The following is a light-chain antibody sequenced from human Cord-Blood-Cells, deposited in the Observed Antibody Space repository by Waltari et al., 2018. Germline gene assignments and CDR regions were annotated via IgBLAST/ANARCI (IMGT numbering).Light chain of an antibody. V-gene: IGLV2-11*01. CDR3: CSYAGSYTWV. CDR2: DVS. Sequence: QSALTQPRSVSGSPGQSVTISCTGTSSDVGCYNYVSWYQQQPGKAPKLMIYDVSKRPSGVPDRFSGSKSGNTASLTISGLQAEDEADYYCCSYAGSYTWVFGGGTKLTVL. J-gene: IGLJ3*02. CDR1: SSDVGCYNY.